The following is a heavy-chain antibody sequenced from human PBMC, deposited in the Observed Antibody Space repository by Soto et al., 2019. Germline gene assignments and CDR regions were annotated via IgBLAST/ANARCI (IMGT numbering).Heavy chain of an antibody. CDR3: ARVLWEPPLSFGY. V-gene: IGHV1-3*01. Sequence: ASVKVSCKASGYTFTTYAMHWVRQAPGQCLEWMGWINAGTGDTKYSQKFQGRVTITRDTSASTAYMELSSLRSEDTAVYYCARVLWEPPLSFGYWGQGTLVTVSS. J-gene: IGHJ4*02. D-gene: IGHD1-26*01. CDR2: INAGTGDT. CDR1: GYTFTTYA.